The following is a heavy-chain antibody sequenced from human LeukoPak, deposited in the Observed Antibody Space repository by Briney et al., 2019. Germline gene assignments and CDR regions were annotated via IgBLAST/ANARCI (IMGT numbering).Heavy chain of an antibody. J-gene: IGHJ4*02. CDR1: GFTFDDYG. CDR3: ATYRQVLLPFES. V-gene: IGHV3-20*04. Sequence: GGSLRLSCAASGFTFDDYGMKWVRQAPGKGLEWVSCINWNGGSTSYADSVKGRFTISRDNSKSTLSLQMNSLRAEDTAIYYCATYRQVLLPFESWGQGTLVTVSS. CDR2: INWNGGST. D-gene: IGHD2-8*02.